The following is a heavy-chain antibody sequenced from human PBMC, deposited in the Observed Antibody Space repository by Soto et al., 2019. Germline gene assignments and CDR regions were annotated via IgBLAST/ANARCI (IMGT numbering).Heavy chain of an antibody. CDR1: VFTFSSYA. CDR2: ISSNGGST. V-gene: IGHV3-64D*06. Sequence: QPWGSLRLSCSASVFTFSSYAMHWVRQAPGKGLEYVSAISSNGGSTYYADSVKGRFTISRDNSKNTLYLQMSSLRAEDTAVYYCVSMPTLVGYCSSTSCPAYGMDVWGQGTTVTVSS. CDR3: VSMPTLVGYCSSTSCPAYGMDV. J-gene: IGHJ6*02. D-gene: IGHD2-2*01.